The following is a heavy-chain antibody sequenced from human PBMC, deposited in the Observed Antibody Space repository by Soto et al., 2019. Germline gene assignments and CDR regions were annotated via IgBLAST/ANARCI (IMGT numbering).Heavy chain of an antibody. Sequence: GGSLRLSCAASGSTFDAYAMHLVRQAPGKGLEWVSGISWNSGSIGYADSVKGRFTISRDNAKNSLYLQMNSLRAEDTALYYCAKGYSSSSHPNYYYYYMDVWGKGTTVTVSS. D-gene: IGHD6-6*01. V-gene: IGHV3-9*01. CDR3: AKGYSSSSHPNYYYYYMDV. CDR1: GSTFDAYA. J-gene: IGHJ6*03. CDR2: ISWNSGSI.